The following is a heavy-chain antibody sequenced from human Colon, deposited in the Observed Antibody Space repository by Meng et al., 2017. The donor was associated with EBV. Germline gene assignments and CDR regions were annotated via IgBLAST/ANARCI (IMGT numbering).Heavy chain of an antibody. J-gene: IGHJ5*02. D-gene: IGHD4-17*01. CDR1: GGAIGSGDYY. CDR2: IYYSGST. V-gene: IGHV4-30-4*01. CDR3: ARDRKHYGERGWFDP. Sequence: QWQGSGPVLVRPPRTSSLPSTGSGGAIGSGDYYWSWIRQPPGKGLEWIGYIYYSGSTYSNASLKSRVTISIDRSKNQFSLKLSSVTAADTAVYYCARDRKHYGERGWFDPWGQGTLVTVFS.